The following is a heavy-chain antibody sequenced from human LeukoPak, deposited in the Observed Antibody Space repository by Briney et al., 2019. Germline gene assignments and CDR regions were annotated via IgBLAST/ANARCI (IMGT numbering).Heavy chain of an antibody. CDR1: GGSISSGGYY. V-gene: IGHV4-31*03. D-gene: IGHD5-12*01. CDR3: ARASPGYSGYDPSGHFDY. CDR2: IYYSGST. Sequence: PSETLSLTCTVSGGSISSGGYYWSWIRQHPGKGLEWIGYIYYSGSTYYNPSLKSRVTIAVYTSKNQFSLKLSSVTAADTAVYYCARASPGYSGYDPSGHFDYWGQGTLVTVSS. J-gene: IGHJ4*02.